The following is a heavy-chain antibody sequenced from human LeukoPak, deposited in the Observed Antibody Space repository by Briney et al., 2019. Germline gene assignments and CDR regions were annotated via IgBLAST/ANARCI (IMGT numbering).Heavy chain of an antibody. CDR2: IYPGDSDT. D-gene: IGHD6-19*01. J-gene: IGHJ3*02. Sequence: GESLKISCKGSGYSFTSYWIGWVRQMPGKGLEWMGIIYPGDSDTRYSPSFQGQVTVSADKSISTAYLQWSSLKASDTAMYYCASWGYSSGWYDAFDIWGQGTMVTVSS. CDR1: GYSFTSYW. V-gene: IGHV5-51*01. CDR3: ASWGYSSGWYDAFDI.